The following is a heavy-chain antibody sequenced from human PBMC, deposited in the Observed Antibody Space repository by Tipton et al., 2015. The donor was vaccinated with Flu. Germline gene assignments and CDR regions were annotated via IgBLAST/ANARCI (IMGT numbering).Heavy chain of an antibody. CDR1: GDAIRSDYL. CDR2: VFRSGSG. CDR3: ARDKDESSLFDH. D-gene: IGHD1-26*01. Sequence: TLSLTCSVSGDAIRSDYLWGWIRQPPGRGLEWIGNVFRSGSGYLNPSLKSRVAISADTSKDQFSLTLSSVTAADTARYYCARDKDESSLFDHWSQGTLVTVSS. V-gene: IGHV4-38-2*02. J-gene: IGHJ4*02.